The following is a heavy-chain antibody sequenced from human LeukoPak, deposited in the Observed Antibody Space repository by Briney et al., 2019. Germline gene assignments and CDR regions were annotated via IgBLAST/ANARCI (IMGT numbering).Heavy chain of an antibody. CDR3: ARDVTHCGGDCYSGDY. V-gene: IGHV3-21*05. CDR1: GFTFSSYW. Sequence: GGSLRLSCAASGFTFSSYWMSWVRQAPGKGLEWVSYISSSSSYTDYADSVKGRFTISRDNAKNSLYLQMNSLRAEDTAVYYCARDVTHCGGDCYSGDYWGQGTLVTVSS. D-gene: IGHD2-21*02. J-gene: IGHJ4*02. CDR2: ISSSSSYT.